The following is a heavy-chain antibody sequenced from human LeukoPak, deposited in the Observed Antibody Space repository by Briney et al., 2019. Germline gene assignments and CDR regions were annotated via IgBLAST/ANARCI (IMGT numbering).Heavy chain of an antibody. J-gene: IGHJ5*02. CDR1: GFTFGDYA. CDR2: IRSKAYGGTT. D-gene: IGHD6-25*01. V-gene: IGHV3-49*04. Sequence: SGRSLRLSCTASGFTFGDYAMSWVRQAPGKGLEWVGFIRSKAYGGTTEYAASVKGRFTISRDDSKSIAYLQMNSLKTEDTAVYYCTGGPGDPWGQGTLVTVSS. CDR3: TGGPGDP.